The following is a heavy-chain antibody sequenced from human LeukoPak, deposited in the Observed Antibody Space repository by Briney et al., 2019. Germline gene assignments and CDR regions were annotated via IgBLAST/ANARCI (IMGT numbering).Heavy chain of an antibody. CDR3: ARDASIVIKAFDI. J-gene: IGHJ3*02. Sequence: PGGSLRLSCAASGFTFSSYEMNWVRQAPGKGLEWVSYISSSGSTIYYADSVKGRFTISRDNAKNSLYLQMNSLRAEDTAVYYCARDASIVIKAFDIWGQGTMVTVSS. CDR2: ISSSGSTI. CDR1: GFTFSSYE. D-gene: IGHD2/OR15-2a*01. V-gene: IGHV3-48*03.